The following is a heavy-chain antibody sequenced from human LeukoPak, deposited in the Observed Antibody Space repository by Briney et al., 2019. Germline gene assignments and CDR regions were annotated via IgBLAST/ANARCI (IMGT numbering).Heavy chain of an antibody. J-gene: IGHJ4*02. CDR2: MHSSGST. V-gene: IGHV4-61*02. D-gene: IGHD5-18*01. CDR3: ARASETAMVTL. Sequence: PSETLSLTCTVSGDSVSSGNYYWSWIRQPAGKGLEWIGRMHSSGSTKYNPSLKSRVTMLLDTSKNHISLKLTSVTAADTAIYFCARASETAMVTLWGQGTLVTVSS. CDR1: GDSVSSGNYY.